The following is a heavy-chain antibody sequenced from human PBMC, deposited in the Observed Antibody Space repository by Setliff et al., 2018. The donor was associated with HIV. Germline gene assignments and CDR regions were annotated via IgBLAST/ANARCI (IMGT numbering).Heavy chain of an antibody. D-gene: IGHD1-26*01. V-gene: IGHV4-39*01. CDR2: IYYSGST. CDR1: GGSISSSVYY. J-gene: IGHJ6*03. CDR3: ARHYQHSWVGVDYYFMDV. Sequence: SETLSLTCTVPGGSISSSVYYWGWIRQPPGKGLEWIGNIYYSGSTYYNPSLKSRITISVDTSKNQFSLKLSSLTAADTAVYYCARHYQHSWVGVDYYFMDVWGKGTTVTVSS.